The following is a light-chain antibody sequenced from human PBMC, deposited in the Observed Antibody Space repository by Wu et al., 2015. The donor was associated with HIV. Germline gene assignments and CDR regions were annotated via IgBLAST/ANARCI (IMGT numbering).Light chain of an antibody. V-gene: IGKV3-20*01. CDR1: QSITSSC. CDR3: QQYSRSPRT. Sequence: EIVLTQSPGTLSLSPGERATLSCRASQSITSSCLAWYQHKPGQPPRLLIYAASSRATGIPDRFSASESGTDFTLTISRLEPEDFAVYYCQQYSRSPRTFGQGTKVEIK. J-gene: IGKJ1*01. CDR2: AAS.